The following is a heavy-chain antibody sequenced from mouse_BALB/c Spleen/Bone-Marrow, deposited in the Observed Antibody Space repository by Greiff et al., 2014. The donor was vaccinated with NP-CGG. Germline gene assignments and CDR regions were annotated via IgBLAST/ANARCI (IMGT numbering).Heavy chain of an antibody. D-gene: IGHD1-1*01. CDR2: INPGSGGT. J-gene: IGHJ2*01. CDR3: ARSYYGSPYFDY. V-gene: IGHV1-54*01. CDR1: GYAFTNYL. Sequence: VHLVESGAELVRPGTSVKVSCKASGYAFTNYLIEWVKQRPGQGLEWIGVINPGSGGTNYNEKFKGKATLTADKSSSTAYMQFSSLTSDDSAVYFCARSYYGSPYFDYWGQGTTLTVSS.